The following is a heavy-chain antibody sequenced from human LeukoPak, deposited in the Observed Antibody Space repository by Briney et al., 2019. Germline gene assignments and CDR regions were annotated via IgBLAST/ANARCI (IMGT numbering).Heavy chain of an antibody. V-gene: IGHV4-34*01. Sequence: SETLSLTCGVSGGSFSGYYWSWIRQSPGRGLEWIGEINQSGNTNYNPSLKSRVTISVDTSKRQFSLKLRPMTAADTGVYYCATKYSVTVAANPPYFDYWGQGTLVTVSS. CDR1: GGSFSGYY. CDR2: INQSGNT. J-gene: IGHJ4*02. CDR3: ATKYSVTVAANPPYFDY. D-gene: IGHD6-19*01.